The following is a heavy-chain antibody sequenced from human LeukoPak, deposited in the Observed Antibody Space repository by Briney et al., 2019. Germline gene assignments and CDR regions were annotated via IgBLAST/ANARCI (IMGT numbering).Heavy chain of an antibody. CDR1: GGSFSGYY. CDR3: ARGGSYFHYYYYMDV. V-gene: IGHV4-34*01. CDR2: INHSGST. J-gene: IGHJ6*03. D-gene: IGHD1-26*01. Sequence: SETLYLTCAVYGGSFSGYYWSWIRQPPGKGLEWIGEINHSGSTNYNPSLKSRVTISVDTSKNQFSLKLSSVTAADTAVYYCARGGSYFHYYYYMDVWGKGTTVTVSS.